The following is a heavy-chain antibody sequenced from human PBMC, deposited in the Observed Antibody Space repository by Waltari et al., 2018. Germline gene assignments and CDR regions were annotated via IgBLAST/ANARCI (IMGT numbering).Heavy chain of an antibody. CDR1: GFTFSSYA. V-gene: IGHV3-23*04. D-gene: IGHD6-13*01. Sequence: EVQLVESGGGLVQPGGSLRLSCAASGFTFSSYAMSWVRQAPGKGLEWVSASSGSGGSTYYADSVKGRFTICRDKSKNTLYLQMNSLRAEDTAVYDCAKAGVLAAAGTRLGGPHDDWGQGTLVTVSS. J-gene: IGHJ4*02. CDR2: SSGSGGST. CDR3: AKAGVLAAAGTRLGGPHDD.